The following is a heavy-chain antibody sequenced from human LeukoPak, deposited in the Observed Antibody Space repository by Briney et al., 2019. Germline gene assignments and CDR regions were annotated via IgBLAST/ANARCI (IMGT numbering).Heavy chain of an antibody. CDR1: GFTFSSYA. J-gene: IGHJ4*02. CDR2: ISYDGSNK. CDR3: ARAGSQSHVDAAMGFCNY. V-gene: IGHV3-30-3*01. D-gene: IGHD5-18*01. Sequence: GRSLRLSCAASGFTFSSYAMHWVRQAPGKGLEWVAVISYDGSNKYYADSVKGRFTISRDNSKNTLYLQMDSLSAEDTAVYHCARAGSQSHVDAAMGFCNYWGQGTLVTVSS.